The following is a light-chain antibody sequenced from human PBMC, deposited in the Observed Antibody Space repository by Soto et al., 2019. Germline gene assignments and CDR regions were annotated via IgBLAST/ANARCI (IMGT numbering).Light chain of an antibody. Sequence: EIVLTQSPATLSLSPGERATLSCRASQSIGTYLAWYQHISGQAPRLLIYDASNRATGIPARFSGSGSGTDFTLTISSPVPEDFAVYYCQQRYNWPNTFGQGTNLEI. CDR3: QQRYNWPNT. CDR1: QSIGTY. V-gene: IGKV3-11*01. CDR2: DAS. J-gene: IGKJ2*01.